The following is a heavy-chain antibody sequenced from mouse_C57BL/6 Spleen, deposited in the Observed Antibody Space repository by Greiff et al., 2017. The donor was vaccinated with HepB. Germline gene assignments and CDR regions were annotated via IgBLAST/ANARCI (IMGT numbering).Heavy chain of an antibody. CDR1: GFNIKDYY. V-gene: IGHV14-1*01. Sequence: VHVKQSGAELVRPGASVKLSCTASGFNIKDYYMHWVKQRPEQGLEWIGRIDPEDGDTEYAPKFQGKATMTADTSSNTAYLQLSSLTSEDTAVYYCTKTTARYFDVWGTGTTVTVSS. D-gene: IGHD1-2*01. CDR2: IDPEDGDT. CDR3: TKTTARYFDV. J-gene: IGHJ1*03.